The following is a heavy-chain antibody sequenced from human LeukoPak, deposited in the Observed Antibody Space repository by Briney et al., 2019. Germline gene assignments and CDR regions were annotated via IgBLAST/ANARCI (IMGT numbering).Heavy chain of an antibody. J-gene: IGHJ5*02. V-gene: IGHV3-23*01. CDR3: ASYSSGYYYDGFDP. D-gene: IGHD3-22*01. Sequence: GGFLRLSCAASGFTFSSYGMSWVRQAPGKGLEWVSAISGSGGSTYYADSVKGRFTISRDNSKNPLYLQMNSLRAEDTAVYYCASYSSGYYYDGFDPWGQGTLVTVSS. CDR1: GFTFSSYG. CDR2: ISGSGGST.